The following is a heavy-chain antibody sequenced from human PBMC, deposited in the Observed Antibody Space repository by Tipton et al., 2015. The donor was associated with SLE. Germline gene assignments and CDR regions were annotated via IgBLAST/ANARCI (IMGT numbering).Heavy chain of an antibody. Sequence: LRLSCTVSGGSISSGSYYWIWIRQPAGKGLEWIGRIYSRGSTNYNPSLRSRVSISLDTSKNQFSLELSSVTAADTAVYYCARALTVVRGSYYYYMDVWGKGTTVTISS. V-gene: IGHV4-61*02. J-gene: IGHJ6*03. CDR2: IYSRGST. D-gene: IGHD3-10*01. CDR1: GGSISSGSYY. CDR3: ARALTVVRGSYYYYMDV.